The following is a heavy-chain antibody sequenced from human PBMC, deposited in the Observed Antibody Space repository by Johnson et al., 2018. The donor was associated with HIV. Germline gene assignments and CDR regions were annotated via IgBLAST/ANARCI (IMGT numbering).Heavy chain of an antibody. J-gene: IGHJ3*02. D-gene: IGHD2-15*01. CDR3: ARDHLRRSHAFDI. Sequence: VQLVESGGGVVRPGGSLRLSCAASGFTFDDYGMSWVRQAPGKGLEWVSGINWNGGSTAYGDSVKGRFTISRDSSKNTLFLQMNSLRAEDTAVYYCARDHLRRSHAFDIWGQGTMVTVSS. CDR2: INWNGGST. V-gene: IGHV3-20*04. CDR1: GFTFDDYG.